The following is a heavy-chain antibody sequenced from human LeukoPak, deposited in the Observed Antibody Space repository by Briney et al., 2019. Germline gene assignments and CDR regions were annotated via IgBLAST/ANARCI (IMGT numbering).Heavy chain of an antibody. V-gene: IGHV1-46*01. Sequence: ASVKVSCKASGYTFTSYYMHWVRQAPGQGLEWMGIINPGGGSTSYAQKFQGRVTMTRDMSTSTVYMELSSLRSDDTAVYYCARGQKHIVMVTAIQSPIDYWGQGTLVTVSS. CDR2: INPGGGST. CDR3: ARGQKHIVMVTAIQSPIDY. CDR1: GYTFTSYY. J-gene: IGHJ4*02. D-gene: IGHD2-21*02.